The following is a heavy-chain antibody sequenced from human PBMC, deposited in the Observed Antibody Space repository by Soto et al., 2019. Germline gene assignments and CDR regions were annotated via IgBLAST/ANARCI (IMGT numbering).Heavy chain of an antibody. D-gene: IGHD2-2*01. CDR2: INAGNGNT. CDR3: ARAGFCSTTSCSDALDI. J-gene: IGHJ3*02. CDR1: GYTFTNYA. Sequence: QVQLVQSGAEVKKPGASVKVSCKASGYTFTNYAMHWVRQAPGQRPEWMGWINAGNGNTKFSQRFQGRVTITRDTSANIAYMELSSLTSEDTAVYYCARAGFCSTTSCSDALDIWGQGTMVTVSS. V-gene: IGHV1-3*01.